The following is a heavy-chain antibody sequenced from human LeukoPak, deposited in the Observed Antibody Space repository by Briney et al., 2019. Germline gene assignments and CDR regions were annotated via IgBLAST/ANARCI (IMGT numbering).Heavy chain of an antibody. CDR2: ISSSSSYI. V-gene: IGHV3-21*01. CDR1: GFTFSSYS. D-gene: IGHD2-2*01. Sequence: PGGSLRLSCAASGFTFSSYSMNWVRQAPGKGLEWVSSISSSSSYIYYADSVEGRFTISRDNAKNSLYLQMNSLRAEDTAVYYCARGGYCSSTSCYFWFDPWGQGTLVTVSS. CDR3: ARGGYCSSTSCYFWFDP. J-gene: IGHJ5*02.